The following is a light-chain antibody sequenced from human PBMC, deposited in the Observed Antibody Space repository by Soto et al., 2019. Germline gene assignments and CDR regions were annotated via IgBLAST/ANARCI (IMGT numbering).Light chain of an antibody. Sequence: EVVMTQPPATLSVSPGDRATLSCRASQSVSSNLAWYQQKPGQAPRLLIYGASTRATGIPARFSGSGSGTEFTLTISSLQSEDFAVYYCQQYNNWLWTFGQGTKVDIK. J-gene: IGKJ1*01. CDR3: QQYNNWLWT. CDR1: QSVSSN. V-gene: IGKV3-15*01. CDR2: GAS.